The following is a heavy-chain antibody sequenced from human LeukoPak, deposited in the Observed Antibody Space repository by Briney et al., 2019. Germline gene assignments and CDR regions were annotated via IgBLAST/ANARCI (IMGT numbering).Heavy chain of an antibody. J-gene: IGHJ4*02. CDR3: ARDPEDTACDY. CDR1: GYTFTSYY. V-gene: IGHV1-46*01. D-gene: IGHD5-18*01. Sequence: ASVKVSCKASGYTFTSYYMHWVRQAPGQGLEWMGIINPSGGSTSYAQKLQGRVTMTTDTSTSTAYMELRSLRSDDTAVYYCARDPEDTACDYWGQGTLVTVSS. CDR2: INPSGGST.